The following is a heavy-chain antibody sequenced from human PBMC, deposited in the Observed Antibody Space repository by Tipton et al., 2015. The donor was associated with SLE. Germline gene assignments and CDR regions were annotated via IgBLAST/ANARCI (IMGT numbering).Heavy chain of an antibody. V-gene: IGHV4-59*12. CDR3: ARSSGDSLYYFNY. CDR1: GDSISSYY. D-gene: IGHD2-15*01. Sequence: TLSLTCTVSGDSISSYYWTWIRQPPGKGLEWIGYIYYSGHTHYNPSLKSRVTISQDRSKNQFSLKLSSVTAADTAVYYCARSSGDSLYYFNYWGQGTLVSVSS. CDR2: IYYSGHT. J-gene: IGHJ4*02.